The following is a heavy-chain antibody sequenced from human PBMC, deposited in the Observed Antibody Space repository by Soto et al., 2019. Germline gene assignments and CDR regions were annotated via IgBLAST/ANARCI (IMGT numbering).Heavy chain of an antibody. CDR1: GFTFSDYY. Sequence: GGSLRLSCAASGFTFSDYYMSWIRQAPGKGLEWVSYISSSSSYTNYADSVKGRFTISRDNAKNSLYLQMNSLRAEDTAVYYCARGGGSGYYTIDYWGQGTLVTVLL. V-gene: IGHV3-11*05. D-gene: IGHD3-22*01. CDR3: ARGGGSGYYTIDY. J-gene: IGHJ4*02. CDR2: ISSSSSYT.